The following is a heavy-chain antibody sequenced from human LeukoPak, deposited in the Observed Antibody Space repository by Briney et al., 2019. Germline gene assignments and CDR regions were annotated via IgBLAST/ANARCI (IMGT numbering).Heavy chain of an antibody. D-gene: IGHD3-3*01. J-gene: IGHJ4*02. CDR3: ARDARFLEWLYYFDY. V-gene: IGHV1-46*01. Sequence: ASVKVSCKASGYISTSYYMHWVRQAPGQGLEWMGIINPSGGSTSYAQRFQGRVTMTRDTSTSTVYMELSSLRSEDTAVYYCARDARFLEWLYYFDYWGQGTLVTVSS. CDR1: GYISTSYY. CDR2: INPSGGST.